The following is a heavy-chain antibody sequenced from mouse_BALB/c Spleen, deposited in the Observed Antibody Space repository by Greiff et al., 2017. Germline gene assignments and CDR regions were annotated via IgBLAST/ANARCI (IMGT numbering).Heavy chain of an antibody. CDR3: ARRIYDYDRAMDY. CDR1: GFTFSSYA. CDR2: ISSGGST. J-gene: IGHJ4*01. D-gene: IGHD2-4*01. V-gene: IGHV5-6-5*01. Sequence: EVQVVESGGGLVKPGGSLKLSCAASGFTFSSYAMSWVRQTPEKRLEWVASISSGGSTYYPDSVKGRFTISRDNARNILYLQMSSLRSEDTAMYYCARRIYDYDRAMDYWGQGTSVTVSS.